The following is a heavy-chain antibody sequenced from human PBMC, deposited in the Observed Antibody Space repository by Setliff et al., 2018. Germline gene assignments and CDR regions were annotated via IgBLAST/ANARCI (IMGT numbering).Heavy chain of an antibody. CDR2: IYTSGGT. CDR3: ARGVSSVSWTPRY. Sequence: SETLSLTCNVSGDSMNDNHWTWIRQPPGKGLEWIGYIYTSGGTNYNPSLKSRVTISVDMSKNQLSPKLSSVIAADTAVYYCARGVSSVSWTPRYWGRGILVTVSS. V-gene: IGHV4-4*08. CDR1: GDSMNDNH. D-gene: IGHD6-19*01. J-gene: IGHJ4*02.